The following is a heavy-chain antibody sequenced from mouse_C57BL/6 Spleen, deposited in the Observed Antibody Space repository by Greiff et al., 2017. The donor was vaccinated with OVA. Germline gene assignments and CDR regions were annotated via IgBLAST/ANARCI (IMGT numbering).Heavy chain of an antibody. CDR2: IDPSDSET. J-gene: IGHJ1*03. D-gene: IGHD2-5*01. V-gene: IGHV1-52*01. CDR3: ARSDYSNPYWYFDV. CDR1: GYTFTSYW. Sequence: QVQLQQSGAELVRPGSSVKLSCKASGYTFTSYWMHWVKQRPIQGLEWIGNIDPSDSETHYNQKFKDKATLTVDKSSSTACMQLSSLTSEDSAVYYCARSDYSNPYWYFDVWGTGTTVTVSS.